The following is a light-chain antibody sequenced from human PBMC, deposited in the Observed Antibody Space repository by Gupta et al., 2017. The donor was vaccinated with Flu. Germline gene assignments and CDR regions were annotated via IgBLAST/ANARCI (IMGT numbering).Light chain of an antibody. CDR2: GAS. CDR1: QSVSSN. Sequence: EIVMTQSPATLSVSPGERATLSCRASQSVSSNLAWYQQTPGQAPRLLISGASTRANGIPARFIGSGSGSEFTLTISSLQSEDFAVYYCQYGFTFGPGTKVDIK. J-gene: IGKJ3*01. CDR3: QYGFT. V-gene: IGKV3-15*01.